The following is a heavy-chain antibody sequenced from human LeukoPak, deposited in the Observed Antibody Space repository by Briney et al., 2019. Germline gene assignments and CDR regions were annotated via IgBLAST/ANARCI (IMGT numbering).Heavy chain of an antibody. J-gene: IGHJ4*02. V-gene: IGHV3-7*01. D-gene: IGHD3-10*01. CDR2: IKQDGSEK. Sequence: GGSLRLSCAASGFTFSSYWMSWVRQAPGKGLEWVANIKQDGSEKYYVDSVKGRFTISGDNAKNSLYLQMNSLRAEDTAVYYCARVFPRGCFGYWGQGTLVTVSS. CDR3: ARVFPRGCFGY. CDR1: GFTFSSYW.